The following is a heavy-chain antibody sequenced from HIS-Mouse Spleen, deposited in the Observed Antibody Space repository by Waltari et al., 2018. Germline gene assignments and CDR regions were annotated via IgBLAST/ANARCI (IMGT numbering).Heavy chain of an antibody. V-gene: IGHV4-39*07. CDR2: IYYCGGT. J-gene: IGHJ2*01. CDR3: AREIPYSSSWYDWYFDL. D-gene: IGHD6-13*01. Sequence: QLQLQESGPGLVKPSETLSLTCTVPGRSTSTSSYYRGAIRQPPGKGLEWIGRIYYCGGTYYNPSLKSRVTISVDTSKNQFSLELSYVTAADTAVYYCAREIPYSSSWYDWYFDLWGRGTLVTVSS. CDR1: GRSTSTSSYY.